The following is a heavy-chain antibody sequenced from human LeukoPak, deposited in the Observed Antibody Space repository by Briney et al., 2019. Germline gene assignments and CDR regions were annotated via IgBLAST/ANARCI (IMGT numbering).Heavy chain of an antibody. CDR1: GFTFSSYS. CDR2: ISSSSSTI. Sequence: GGSLRLSCAASGFTFSSYSMNWVRQAPGKGLEWVSYISSSSSTIYYADSVKGRFTISRDNAKNSLYLQMNSLRDEDTAVYYCATSTPSDWYPFDYWGQGTLVTVSS. V-gene: IGHV3-48*02. J-gene: IGHJ4*02. CDR3: ATSTPSDWYPFDY. D-gene: IGHD6-19*01.